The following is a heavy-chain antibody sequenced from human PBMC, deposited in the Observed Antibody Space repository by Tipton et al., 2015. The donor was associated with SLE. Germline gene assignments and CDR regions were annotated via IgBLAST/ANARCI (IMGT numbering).Heavy chain of an antibody. CDR1: GGSVSSGSYY. CDR2: IYYSGST. D-gene: IGHD2-2*01. V-gene: IGHV4-61*01. CDR3: ARDAPPGVQYLAFNS. Sequence: TLSLTCTVSGGSVSSGSYYWSWIRQPPGKGLEWIGYIYYSGSTNYNPSLKSRVTISVDTSKNQFSLSLSSVTAADTAVYYCARDAPPGVQYLAFNSWGQGTLVTVSS. J-gene: IGHJ4*02.